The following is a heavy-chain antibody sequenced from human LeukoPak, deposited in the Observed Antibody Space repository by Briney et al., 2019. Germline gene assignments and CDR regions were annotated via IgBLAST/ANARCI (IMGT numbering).Heavy chain of an antibody. CDR1: GGSFSGYY. CDR2: INHFGSS. J-gene: IGHJ5*02. D-gene: IGHD3-22*01. V-gene: IGHV4-34*01. Sequence: SETLSLTCVVYGGSFSGYYWSWIRQPPGKGLEWIGKINHFGSSNYNPSLKSRVTISVDTSKNQFSLNLSSVTAADTAVYYCAGENYYDSSEDWFDPWGQGTLVTVSS. CDR3: AGENYYDSSEDWFDP.